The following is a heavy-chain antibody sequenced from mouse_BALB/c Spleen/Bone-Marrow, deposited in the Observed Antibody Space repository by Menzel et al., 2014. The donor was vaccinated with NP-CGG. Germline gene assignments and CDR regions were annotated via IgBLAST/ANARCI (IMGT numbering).Heavy chain of an antibody. CDR1: GFNIKDTY. V-gene: IGHV14-3*02. J-gene: IGHJ4*01. Sequence: EVQLQQYGAELVKPGASVKLSCTASGFNIKDTYMHWVKQRPEQGLEWIGRIDPANGNTKYDPKFQGKATITADTSSNTAYLQLSSLTSEDTAVYYCARCECYAMYYWGQGTSVTVSS. CDR3: ARCECYAMYY. CDR2: IDPANGNT.